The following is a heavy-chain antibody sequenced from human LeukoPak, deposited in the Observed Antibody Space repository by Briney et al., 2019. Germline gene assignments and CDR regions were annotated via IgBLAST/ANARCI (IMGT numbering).Heavy chain of an antibody. CDR3: AREGGLLEGYYYYMDV. CDR2: IYYSGST. J-gene: IGHJ6*03. D-gene: IGHD2-15*01. Sequence: SETLSLTCTVSGGSISSYYWSWIRQPPGKGLEWIGYIYYSGSTNYNPSLKSRVTISVDTSKNQFSLKLSSVTAADTAVYYCAREGGLLEGYYYYMDVWGKGTTVTVSS. CDR1: GGSISSYY. V-gene: IGHV4-59*01.